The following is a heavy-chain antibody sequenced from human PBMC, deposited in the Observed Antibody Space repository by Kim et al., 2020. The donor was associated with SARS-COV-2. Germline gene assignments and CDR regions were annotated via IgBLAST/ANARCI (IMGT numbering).Heavy chain of an antibody. CDR3: ATEYNWNYYGMDV. Sequence: ASVKVSCKASGYTFTSYGISWVRQAPGKGLEGMGWISAYNGNTNYAQKLQGRVTMTTDTSTSTAYMELRSLRSDDTAVYYCATEYNWNYYGMDVWGQGTTVTVSS. CDR2: ISAYNGNT. CDR1: GYTFTSYG. V-gene: IGHV1-18*01. J-gene: IGHJ6*02. D-gene: IGHD1-20*01.